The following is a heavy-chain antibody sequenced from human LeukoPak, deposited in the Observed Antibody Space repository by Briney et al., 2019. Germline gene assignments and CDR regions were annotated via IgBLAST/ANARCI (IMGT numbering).Heavy chain of an antibody. CDR3: AKRTSGWYFDY. V-gene: IGHV3-23*01. CDR1: GFTFSSYG. D-gene: IGHD6-19*01. J-gene: IGHJ4*02. CDR2: ISGSGDIT. Sequence: TGESLRLSCEASGFTFSSYGMSWVRQAPGKGLEWVSAISGSGDITYYADSVKGRFTISRDNSKNTLFLQMNSLRAEDTAVYYCAKRTSGWYFDYWGQGTLVTVSS.